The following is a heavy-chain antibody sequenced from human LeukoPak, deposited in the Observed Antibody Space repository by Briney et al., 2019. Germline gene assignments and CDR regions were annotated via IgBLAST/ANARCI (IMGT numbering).Heavy chain of an antibody. J-gene: IGHJ4*02. CDR1: GLTFSSYW. D-gene: IGHD2-2*01. CDR3: GRVGGPGAVDY. Sequence: GGSLRLSCAASGLTFSSYWMHWVRQAPGKGLVWVSRINSDGSSTSYADSVKGRFTISRDNAKNTLYLQMNSLRAEDTAVYYCGRVGGPGAVDYWGQGTLVTVSS. CDR2: INSDGSST. V-gene: IGHV3-74*01.